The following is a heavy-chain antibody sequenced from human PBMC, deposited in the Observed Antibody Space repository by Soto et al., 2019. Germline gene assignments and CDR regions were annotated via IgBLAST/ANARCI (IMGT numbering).Heavy chain of an antibody. CDR1: GGTFSSYT. CDR3: ARESEYSSSPSDYYYYYMDV. Sequence: SVKVSCKASGGTFSSYTISWVRQAPGQGLEWMGRIIPILGIANYAQKFQGRVTITADKSTSTAYMELSSLRSEDTAVYYCARESEYSSSPSDYYYYYMDVWGKGTTVTVSS. J-gene: IGHJ6*03. CDR2: IIPILGIA. D-gene: IGHD6-6*01. V-gene: IGHV1-69*04.